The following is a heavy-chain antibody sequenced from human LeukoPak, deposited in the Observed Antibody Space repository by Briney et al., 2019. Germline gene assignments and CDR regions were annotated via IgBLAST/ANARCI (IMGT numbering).Heavy chain of an antibody. CDR3: AKAGIVVVVAAPLDY. J-gene: IGHJ4*02. CDR1: GFTFDDYA. D-gene: IGHD2-15*01. CDR2: ISWNSGSI. Sequence: GGSLRLSCAASGFTFDDYAMHWVRQAPGKGLEWVSGISWNSGSIGYADSVKGRFTISRDNAKNSLYLQMNSLRAEDTALYYCAKAGIVVVVAAPLDYWGQGTLVTVSS. V-gene: IGHV3-9*01.